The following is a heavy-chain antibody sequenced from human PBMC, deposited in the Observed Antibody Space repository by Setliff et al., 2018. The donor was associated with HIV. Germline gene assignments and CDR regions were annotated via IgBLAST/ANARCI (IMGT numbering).Heavy chain of an antibody. D-gene: IGHD3-10*01. CDR3: ARWHPPYGFWEEDY. CDR1: GGSISSSSYY. CDR2: IYYSGST. Sequence: SETLSLTCTVSGGSISSSSYYWGWIRQPPGKGLEWIGNIYYSGSTNYKPALKSRVTISVDTSKNQFSLKLKSVTAADTAVYYCARWHPPYGFWEEDYWGQGTLVTVSS. V-gene: IGHV4-39*01. J-gene: IGHJ4*02.